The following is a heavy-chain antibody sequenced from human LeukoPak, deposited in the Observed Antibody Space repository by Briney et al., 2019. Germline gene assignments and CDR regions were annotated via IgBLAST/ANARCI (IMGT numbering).Heavy chain of an antibody. D-gene: IGHD6-19*01. Sequence: HGESLKISCKGSGYSFTSYWIGWVRQMPGKGLEWMGIIYPGDSDTRYSPSFQGQVTISADKSISPAYLQWSSLKASDTAMYYCARQSGSSGWEYYFDYWGQGTLVTVSS. V-gene: IGHV5-51*01. J-gene: IGHJ4*02. CDR3: ARQSGSSGWEYYFDY. CDR1: GYSFTSYW. CDR2: IYPGDSDT.